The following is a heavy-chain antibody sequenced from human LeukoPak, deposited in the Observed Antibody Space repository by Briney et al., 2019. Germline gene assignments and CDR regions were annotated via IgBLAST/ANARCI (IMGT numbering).Heavy chain of an antibody. CDR3: AKDGLEGSSGWSWFDP. V-gene: IGHV3-30*18. Sequence: PGRSLRLSCAASGFTFSSYGMHWVRQAPGKGLEWVAVISYDGSNKYYADSVKGRFTISRDNSKNTLYLQMNSLRAEDTAVYYCAKDGLEGSSGWSWFDPWGQGTLVTVSS. CDR2: ISYDGSNK. J-gene: IGHJ5*02. D-gene: IGHD6-19*01. CDR1: GFTFSSYG.